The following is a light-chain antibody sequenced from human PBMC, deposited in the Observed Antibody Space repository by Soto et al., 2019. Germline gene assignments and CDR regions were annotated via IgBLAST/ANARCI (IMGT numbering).Light chain of an antibody. CDR3: HQYATSPYT. J-gene: IGKJ2*01. CDR1: QYVSATY. V-gene: IGKV3-20*01. Sequence: EIVLTQSPGTLSLSPGERATLSCRASQYVSATYLSWLQQRPGQAPRLLVFGASTRATGIPERFSGSGSGTAFTLTVSSLEPEDFAVYYCHQYATSPYTFGQGAKLEI. CDR2: GAS.